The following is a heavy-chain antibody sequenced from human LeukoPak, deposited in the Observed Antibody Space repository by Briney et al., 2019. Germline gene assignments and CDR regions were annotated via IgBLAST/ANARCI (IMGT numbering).Heavy chain of an antibody. D-gene: IGHD3-22*01. CDR2: ISTSGNII. J-gene: IGHJ3*02. CDR3: ARDLDYDSSGYFRAGDAFDI. CDR1: GFRFSDYE. Sequence: GGSLRLSCAASGFRFSDYEMNWVRQAPGKGLEWVLHISTSGNIIHYADSVKGRFTISRDNAKNSLYLQMNSLRAEDTAVYYCARDLDYDSSGYFRAGDAFDIWGQGTMVTVSS. V-gene: IGHV3-48*03.